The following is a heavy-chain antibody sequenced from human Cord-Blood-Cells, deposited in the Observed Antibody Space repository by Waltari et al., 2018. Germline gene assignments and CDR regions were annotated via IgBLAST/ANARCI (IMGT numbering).Heavy chain of an antibody. V-gene: IGHV1-24*01. CDR2: FDPEDGET. D-gene: IGHD3-9*01. CDR3: ATPGPPYVLRYFDWLFAFDI. CDR1: GYTLPELS. J-gene: IGHJ3*02. Sequence: QVQLVQSGAEVKKPGASVKVSCKVSGYTLPELSLHWVRQAHGNGLEWMGGFDPEDGETIYAQKFQGRVTMTEDTSTDTAYMELSSLRSEDTAVYYCATPGPPYVLRYFDWLFAFDIWGQGTMVTVSS.